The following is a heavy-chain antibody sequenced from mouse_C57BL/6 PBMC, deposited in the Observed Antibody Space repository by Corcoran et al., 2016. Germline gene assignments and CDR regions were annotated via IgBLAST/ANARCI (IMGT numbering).Heavy chain of an antibody. CDR1: GYTFTDYY. V-gene: IGHV1-26*01. J-gene: IGHJ2*01. CDR2: INPNNGGT. D-gene: IGHD2-3*01. Sequence: EVQLQQSGPELVKPGASVKISCKASGYTFTDYYMNWVKQSHGKSLEWIGDINPNNGGTSYNQKFKGKATLTVDKSSSTAYMELRSLTSEDSAVYYCAKGYDVYYFDYWGQGTTLTVSS. CDR3: AKGYDVYYFDY.